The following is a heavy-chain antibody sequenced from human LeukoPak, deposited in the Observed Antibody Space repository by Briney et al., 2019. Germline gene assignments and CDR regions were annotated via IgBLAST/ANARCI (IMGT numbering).Heavy chain of an antibody. J-gene: IGHJ4*02. CDR2: INAGNGNT. CDR1: GYTFTSYA. D-gene: IGHD2-15*01. CDR3: ARAHPRLGYCSGGSCYSPFDY. Sequence: ASEKVSCKASGYTFTSYAMHWVRQAPGQRLEWMGWINAGNGNTKYSQKFQGRVTITRDTSASTAYMELRSLRSDDTAVYYCARAHPRLGYCSGGSCYSPFDYWGQGTLVTVSS. V-gene: IGHV1-3*01.